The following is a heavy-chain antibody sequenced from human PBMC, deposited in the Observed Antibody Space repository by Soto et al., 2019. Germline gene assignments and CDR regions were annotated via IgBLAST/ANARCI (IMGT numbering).Heavy chain of an antibody. CDR3: ARAPRSSWYAP. Sequence: QVQLVQSGAEVKKPGASVKVSCKASGYTFTSYGISWVRQAPGQGLEWMGWISANNGNTDSAQKVQGRVTMTTDTPTRTAYMELRSLRSDDKAVYYCARAPRSSWYAPWGQGTLVTVSS. J-gene: IGHJ5*02. CDR1: GYTFTSYG. CDR2: ISANNGNT. D-gene: IGHD6-13*01. V-gene: IGHV1-18*01.